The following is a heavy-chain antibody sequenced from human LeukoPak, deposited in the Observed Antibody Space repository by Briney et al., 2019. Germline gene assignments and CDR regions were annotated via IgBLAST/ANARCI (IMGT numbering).Heavy chain of an antibody. Sequence: ASVKVSCKASGGTFSSYAISWVGQAPGQGLEWMGWIIPIFGTANYAQKFQGRVTITTDESTSTAYMELSSLRSEDTAVYYCARDREYYYDSSGYYTSGGGLNYWGQGTLVTVSS. D-gene: IGHD3-22*01. V-gene: IGHV1-69*05. CDR1: GGTFSSYA. CDR3: ARDREYYYDSSGYYTSGGGLNY. CDR2: IIPIFGTA. J-gene: IGHJ4*02.